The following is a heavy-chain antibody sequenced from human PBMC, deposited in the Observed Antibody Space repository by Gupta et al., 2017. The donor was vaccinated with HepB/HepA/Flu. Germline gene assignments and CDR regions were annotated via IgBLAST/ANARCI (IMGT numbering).Heavy chain of an antibody. CDR2: IYWDDKK. J-gene: IGHJ5*02. V-gene: IGHV2-5*02. CDR3: AHRRDTSRWTTGYVWFDH. D-gene: IGHD6-13*01. CDR1: GFSLSSSGVG. Sequence: QITLKESGPTLVKPTQTLTLTCTFSGFSLSSSGVGVGWIRQPPGKAREWLALIYWDDKKLYSPSLKSRLTSTRDTSKNRVVLTLTNMDPGDTATYYCAHRRDTSRWTTGYVWFDHWGQGSRGTDSS.